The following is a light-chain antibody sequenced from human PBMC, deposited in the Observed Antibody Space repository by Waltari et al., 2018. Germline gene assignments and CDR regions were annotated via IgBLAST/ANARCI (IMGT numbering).Light chain of an antibody. J-gene: IGLJ3*02. CDR2: EVT. Sequence: QSALTQPPSASGSPGQSVTISCTGTSSDIGGYNYVSWYQQHPGKAPKLMIDEVTKRPSGVPDRFSASKSGNTASLTVSGRQAEDEADYYCSSFAGSTNWVFGGGTKLTGL. CDR1: SSDIGGYNY. CDR3: SSFAGSTNWV. V-gene: IGLV2-8*01.